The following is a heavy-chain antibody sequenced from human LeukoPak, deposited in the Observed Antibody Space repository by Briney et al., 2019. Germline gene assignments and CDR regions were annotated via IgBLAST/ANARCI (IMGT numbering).Heavy chain of an antibody. V-gene: IGHV4-34*01. CDR3: ARDNYGSGSYTFDY. D-gene: IGHD3-10*01. CDR1: GGSFSGYY. CDR2: INHSGST. Sequence: SETLSLTCAVYGGSFSGYYWSWIRQPPGKGLEWIGEINHSGSTNYNPSLKSRVTISVDTSKNQFSLKLSSVTAADTAVYYCARDNYGSGSYTFDYWGQGTLVTVSS. J-gene: IGHJ4*02.